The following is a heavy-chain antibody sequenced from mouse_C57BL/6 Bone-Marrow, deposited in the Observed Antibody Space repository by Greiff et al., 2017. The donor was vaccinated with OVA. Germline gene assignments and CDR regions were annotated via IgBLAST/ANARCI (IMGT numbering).Heavy chain of an antibody. D-gene: IGHD1-1*01. CDR2: ISYDGSN. CDR3: ARGDIYYYGSSYSWYFDV. Sequence: EVQLQESGPGLVKPSQSLSLTCSVTGYSITSGYYWNWIRQFPGNKLEWMGYISYDGSNNYNPSLKNRISITRDTSKNQFFLKLNSVTTEDTATYYCARGDIYYYGSSYSWYFDVWGTGTTVTVSS. CDR1: GYSITSGYY. J-gene: IGHJ1*03. V-gene: IGHV3-6*01.